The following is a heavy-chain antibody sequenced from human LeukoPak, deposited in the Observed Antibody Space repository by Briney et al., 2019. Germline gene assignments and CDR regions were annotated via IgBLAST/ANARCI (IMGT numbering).Heavy chain of an antibody. J-gene: IGHJ3*02. CDR1: GFTFSSYA. Sequence: GGSLRLSCAVSGFTFSSYAMHWVRKAPGKGLEWVAVISYDGSNKYYADSVKGRFTISRDNSKNTLYLQMNSLRAEDTAVYYCARGFDFWSGYSSPIRGRDAFDIWGQGTMVTVSS. CDR3: ARGFDFWSGYSSPIRGRDAFDI. D-gene: IGHD3-3*01. CDR2: ISYDGSNK. V-gene: IGHV3-30*04.